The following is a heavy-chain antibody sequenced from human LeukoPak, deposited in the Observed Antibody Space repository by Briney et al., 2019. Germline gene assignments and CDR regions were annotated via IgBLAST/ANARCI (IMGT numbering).Heavy chain of an antibody. CDR2: LDPEDGET. Sequence: ASVKVSCKVSGYTLTELSMHWVRQPTGKGLEWMGRLDPEDGETIYAQKFQGRVTMTADTSTDTAYMELSSLRSQDTAVYYCATEGKMVRGVYTDYWGQGTLVTVSS. V-gene: IGHV1-24*01. D-gene: IGHD3-10*01. CDR3: ATEGKMVRGVYTDY. J-gene: IGHJ4*02. CDR1: GYTLTELS.